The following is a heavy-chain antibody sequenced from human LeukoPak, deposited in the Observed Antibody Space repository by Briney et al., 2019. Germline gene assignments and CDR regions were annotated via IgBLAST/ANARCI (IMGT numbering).Heavy chain of an antibody. Sequence: PGGSLRLSCAASGFTFSSYAMSWVRQAPGKGLEWVSAISGSGGSTYYADSVKGRFTISRDNSKNTLYLQMNSLRAEDTAVYYCAKVRCSGGSCYFMPVGYFDYWGQGTLVTVSS. V-gene: IGHV3-23*01. D-gene: IGHD2-15*01. CDR2: ISGSGGST. CDR3: AKVRCSGGSCYFMPVGYFDY. J-gene: IGHJ4*02. CDR1: GFTFSSYA.